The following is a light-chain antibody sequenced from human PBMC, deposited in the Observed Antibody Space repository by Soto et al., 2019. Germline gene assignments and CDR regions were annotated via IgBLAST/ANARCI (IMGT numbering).Light chain of an antibody. Sequence: LTQPPSASGSPGQSVTISCTGTSSDVGGYNYVSWYQQHPGKAPKLMIYEVSKRPSGVPDRFSGSKSGNTASLTVSGLQAEDEADYYCSSYAGSNNFCVFGTGTKVTVL. CDR1: SSDVGGYNY. V-gene: IGLV2-8*01. J-gene: IGLJ1*01. CDR2: EVS. CDR3: SSYAGSNNFCV.